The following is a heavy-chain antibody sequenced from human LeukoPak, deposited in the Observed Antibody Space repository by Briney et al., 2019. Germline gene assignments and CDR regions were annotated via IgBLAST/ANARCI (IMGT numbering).Heavy chain of an antibody. J-gene: IGHJ4*02. CDR2: IYYSGST. V-gene: IGHV4-39*07. Sequence: PSETLPLTCTVSGGSISSSSYYWGWIRQPPGKGLEWIGSIYYSGSTYYNPSLKSRVTISVDTSKNQFSLKLRSVTAADTAFYYCVREGDVLGATIDSWGQGTLVTVSS. CDR3: VREGDVLGATIDS. CDR1: GGSISSSSYY. D-gene: IGHD1-26*01.